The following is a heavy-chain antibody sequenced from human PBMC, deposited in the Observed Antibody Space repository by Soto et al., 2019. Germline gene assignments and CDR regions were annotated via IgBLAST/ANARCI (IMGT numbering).Heavy chain of an antibody. CDR2: IYYSGST. CDR1: GGSISRYY. CDR3: ARIYSSSWCPINDAFVI. D-gene: IGHD6-13*01. J-gene: IGHJ3*02. Sequence: SETLSLTCTVSGGSISRYYWSWIRQPPWKGLEWIGYIYYSGSTNYNPSLKSRVTISVDTSKNQSSLKLSSVTAADTAVYYCARIYSSSWCPINDAFVICGQGTLFSVSS. V-gene: IGHV4-59*08.